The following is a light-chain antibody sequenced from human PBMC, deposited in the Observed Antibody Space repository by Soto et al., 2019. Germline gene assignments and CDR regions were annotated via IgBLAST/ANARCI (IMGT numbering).Light chain of an antibody. CDR1: QSISSY. V-gene: IGKV1-39*01. CDR2: AAS. J-gene: IGKJ4*01. Sequence: IQINQPPSSLYASVGDRVTITCRASQSISSYLNWYQQKPGKAPKLLIYAASSLQSGVPSRFSGSGSGTDFTLTISSLQPEDFATYYCQQGNSSPLTFGGGTKVDIK. CDR3: QQGNSSPLT.